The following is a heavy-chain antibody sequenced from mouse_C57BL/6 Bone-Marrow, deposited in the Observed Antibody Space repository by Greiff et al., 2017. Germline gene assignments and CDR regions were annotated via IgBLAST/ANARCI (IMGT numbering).Heavy chain of an antibody. J-gene: IGHJ4*01. CDR1: GYTFTDYY. CDR3: ARGWLLRIYAMDY. CDR2: INPYNGGT. V-gene: IGHV1-19*01. D-gene: IGHD2-3*01. Sequence: VQLQQSGPVLVKPGASVKMSCKASGYTFTDYYMNWVKQSHGKSLEWIGVINPYNGGTSYNQKFKGKATLTVDKSSSTAYMELNSLTSEDSAVYYCARGWLLRIYAMDYWGQGTSVTVSS.